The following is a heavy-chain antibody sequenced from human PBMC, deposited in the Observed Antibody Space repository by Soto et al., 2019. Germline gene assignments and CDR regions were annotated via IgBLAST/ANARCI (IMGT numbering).Heavy chain of an antibody. CDR3: AKSYGSGRPYYFDY. CDR2: ISGSGGST. V-gene: IGHV3-23*01. J-gene: IGHJ4*02. CDR1: GFTFSSYD. D-gene: IGHD3-10*01. Sequence: GGSLRLSCAASGFTFSSYDMNWVRQAPGKGLEWVSGISGSGGSTYYADSVKGRFTISRDNSKNTLYLQMNSLRAEDTAVYYCAKSYGSGRPYYFDYWGQGTLVTVSS.